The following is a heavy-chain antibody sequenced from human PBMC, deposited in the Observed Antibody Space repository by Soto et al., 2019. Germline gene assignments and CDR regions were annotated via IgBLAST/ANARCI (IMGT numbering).Heavy chain of an antibody. CDR1: GFTFANYT. D-gene: IGHD3-22*01. V-gene: IGHV3-21*01. CDR3: ARASYNDFGGYYVGFFDY. J-gene: IGHJ4*02. Sequence: EVQVVESGGGLVNPGGSLRLSCAASGFTFANYTMNWVRQAPGKGLEWVSSISGSGTSIYYADSVRARFTISRDNAKNSLYLQMSSLRVGDSAVYYCARASYNDFGGYYVGFFDYWGQGALVTVSS. CDR2: ISGSGTSI.